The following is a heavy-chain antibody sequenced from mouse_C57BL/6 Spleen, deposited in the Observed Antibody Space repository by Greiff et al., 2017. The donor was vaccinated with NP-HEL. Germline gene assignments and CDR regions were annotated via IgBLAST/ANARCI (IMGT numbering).Heavy chain of an antibody. CDR3: ARKAYYYGSSYLDY. Sequence: QVQLKQPGAELVKPGASVKLSCKASGYTFTSYWMHWVKQRPGQGLEWIGMIHPNSGSTNYNEKFKSKATLTVDKSSSTAYMQLSSLTSEDSAVYYCARKAYYYGSSYLDYWGQGTTLTVSS. CDR2: IHPNSGST. D-gene: IGHD1-1*01. V-gene: IGHV1-64*01. J-gene: IGHJ2*01. CDR1: GYTFTSYW.